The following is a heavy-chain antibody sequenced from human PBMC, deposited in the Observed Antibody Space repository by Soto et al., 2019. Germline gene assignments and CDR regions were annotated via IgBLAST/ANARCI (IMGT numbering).Heavy chain of an antibody. CDR3: ARGRYGDY. Sequence: QVHLVQSGAEVKKPGASVKVSCKGSGYAFTTYGITWVRQAPGQGLEWMGWISAHNGNTNYAQKLQGRVTVTRDTSTSTAYMEQRSRRSDDTAVYYCARGRYGDYGGQGALVTVSS. CDR1: GYAFTTYG. CDR2: ISAHNGNT. J-gene: IGHJ4*02. D-gene: IGHD1-1*01. V-gene: IGHV1-18*01.